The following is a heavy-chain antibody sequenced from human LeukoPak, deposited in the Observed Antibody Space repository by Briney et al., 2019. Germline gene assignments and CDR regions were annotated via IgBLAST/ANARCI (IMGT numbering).Heavy chain of an antibody. D-gene: IGHD6-13*01. Sequence: SETLSLTCTVSGGSISSYYWSWIRQPPGKGLEWIGYIYYSGSTNYNPSLKSRVTISVDTSKNQFSLKLSSVTAADTAVYYCARDGGIARRGGYWGQGTLVTVSS. CDR3: ARDGGIARRGGY. CDR1: GGSISSYY. CDR2: IYYSGST. J-gene: IGHJ4*02. V-gene: IGHV4-59*12.